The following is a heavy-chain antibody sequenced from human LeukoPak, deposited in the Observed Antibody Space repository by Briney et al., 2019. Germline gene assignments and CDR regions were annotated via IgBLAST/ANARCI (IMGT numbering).Heavy chain of an antibody. J-gene: IGHJ4*02. D-gene: IGHD3-22*01. V-gene: IGHV4-39*07. CDR1: GGSISSSSYY. CDR3: AREGDMIVVVHFDY. Sequence: SETLSLTCTVSGGSISSSSYYWGWIRQPPGKGLEWIGSIYYSGSTNYNPSLKSRVTISVDTSKNQFSLKLSSVTTADTAVYYCAREGDMIVVVHFDYWGQGTLVTVSS. CDR2: IYYSGST.